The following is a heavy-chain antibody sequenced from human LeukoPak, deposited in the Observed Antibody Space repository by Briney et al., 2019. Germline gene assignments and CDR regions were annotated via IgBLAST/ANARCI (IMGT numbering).Heavy chain of an antibody. V-gene: IGHV1-8*03. J-gene: IGHJ3*02. CDR2: MNPNSGNT. Sequence: ASVKVSCKASGYTFTSSDINWVRQATGQGLEWMGWMNPNSGNTGYAQKFQGRVTFTRNTSISTAYMEVTSLRSEDTAVYYCARFQGRISAWGAFDIWGQGTEVTVSS. D-gene: IGHD3-16*01. CDR1: GYTFTSSD. CDR3: ARFQGRISAWGAFDI.